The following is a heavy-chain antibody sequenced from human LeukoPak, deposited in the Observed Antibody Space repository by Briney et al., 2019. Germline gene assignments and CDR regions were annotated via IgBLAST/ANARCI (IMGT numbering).Heavy chain of an antibody. J-gene: IGHJ6*03. V-gene: IGHV3-21*01. D-gene: IGHD1-26*01. CDR1: GFTFSSYS. CDR2: ISTSTSYI. Sequence: GGSLRLSCAASGFTFSSYSMNWVRQAPGKGLEWVSSISTSTSYIYYADSVKGRFTISRDNAKNSLYLQVNSLRAEDTAVYYCARDGGLLNYYYMDVWGKGTTVTVSS. CDR3: ARDGGLLNYYYMDV.